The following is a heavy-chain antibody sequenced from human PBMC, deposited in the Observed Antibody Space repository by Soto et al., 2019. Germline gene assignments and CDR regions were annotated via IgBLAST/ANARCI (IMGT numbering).Heavy chain of an antibody. V-gene: IGHV4-59*08. J-gene: IGHJ6*02. CDR3: ARQGFGPLHGLVDV. CDR2: VHHSWGS. Sequence: QVQLQESGPGLVKPSETLSLSCTVSGGSISSYYWSWFRQSPGKRMEWIGYVHHSWGSSYNPSLQTRVAISLDTSNSQFSLKVTSVTATDPAVYYCARQGFGPLHGLVDVCCQGTTVTVSS. D-gene: IGHD3-10*01. CDR1: GGSISSYY.